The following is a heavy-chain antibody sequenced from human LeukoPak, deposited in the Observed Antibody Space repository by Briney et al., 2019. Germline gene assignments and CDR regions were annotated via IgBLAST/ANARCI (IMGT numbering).Heavy chain of an antibody. V-gene: IGHV4-59*01. D-gene: IGHD2-15*01. CDR1: GGSISSYY. Sequence: MSSETLSLTCTVSGGSISSYYWSWIRQPPGKGLEWIGYIYYSGSTNYNPSLKSRVTISVDTSKNQFPLKLSSVTAADTAVYYCARVGCSGGSCYSRPPHYGMDVWGQGTTVTVPS. J-gene: IGHJ6*02. CDR3: ARVGCSGGSCYSRPPHYGMDV. CDR2: IYYSGST.